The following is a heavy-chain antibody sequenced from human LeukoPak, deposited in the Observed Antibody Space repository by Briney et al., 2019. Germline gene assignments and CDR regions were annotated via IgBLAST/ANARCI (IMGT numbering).Heavy chain of an antibody. CDR2: IYYSGST. J-gene: IGHJ6*02. D-gene: IGHD5-18*01. V-gene: IGHV4-59*08. Sequence: SETLSLTCTVSGGSISSYYWSWIRQPPGKGLEWIGYIYYSGSTNYNPSLKSRVTISVDTSKNQFSLKLSSVTAADTAVYYCARRQLTPPYYYYGMDVWGQGTTVTVSS. CDR1: GGSISSYY. CDR3: ARRQLTPPYYYYGMDV.